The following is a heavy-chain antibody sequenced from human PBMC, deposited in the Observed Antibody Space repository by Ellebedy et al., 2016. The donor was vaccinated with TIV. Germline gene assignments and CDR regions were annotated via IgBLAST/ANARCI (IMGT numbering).Heavy chain of an antibody. CDR1: GVSISGGTYY. D-gene: IGHD3-10*02. V-gene: IGHV4-31*03. CDR2: IYYSGYT. Sequence: MPSETLSLTCTVSGVSISGGTYYWSWIRQHPGKGLEWIGYIYYSGYTYYNPSLKSRVTISLDTSKNQVSMKLTSVTAADTAVYYCASTLTITIFLYWGQGTPVTVSS. J-gene: IGHJ4*02. CDR3: ASTLTITIFLY.